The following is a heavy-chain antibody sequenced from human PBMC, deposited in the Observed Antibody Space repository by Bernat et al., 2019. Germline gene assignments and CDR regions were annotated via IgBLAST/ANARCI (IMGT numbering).Heavy chain of an antibody. V-gene: IGHV2-5*02. CDR1: GFSLDTSGAG. CDR2: IYWDDDK. CDR3: AHKPPHSGGWFITSFPS. D-gene: IGHD6-19*01. J-gene: IGHJ5*02. Sequence: QITLKESGPTLVKPTQTLTLTCTFSGFSLDTSGAGVAWIRQPPGKALEWLALIYWDDDKRYSPFLKGRLTITKDTSKNPVFLTMTKMDPVDTATYYCAHKPPHSGGWFITSFPSWGQGALVAVSS.